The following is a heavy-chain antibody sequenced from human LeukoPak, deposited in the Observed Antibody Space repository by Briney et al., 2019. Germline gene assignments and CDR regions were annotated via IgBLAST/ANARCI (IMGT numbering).Heavy chain of an antibody. CDR3: ARDSIRCSSTSCYVSQLGY. CDR2: ISSSGSTI. Sequence: GGSLRLSCAASGFTFTSYGMTWVRQAPGKGLEWVSYISSSGSTIYYADSVKGRFTISRDNAKNSLYLQMNSLRAEDTAVYYCARDSIRCSSTSCYVSQLGYWGQGTLVTVSS. J-gene: IGHJ4*02. CDR1: GFTFTSYG. D-gene: IGHD2-2*01. V-gene: IGHV3-48*04.